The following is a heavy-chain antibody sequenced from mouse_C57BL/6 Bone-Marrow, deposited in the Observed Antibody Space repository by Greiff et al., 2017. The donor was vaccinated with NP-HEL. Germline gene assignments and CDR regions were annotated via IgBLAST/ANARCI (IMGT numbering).Heavy chain of an antibody. J-gene: IGHJ3*01. CDR1: GFTFSSYG. V-gene: IGHV5-6*01. CDR2: ISSGGSYT. D-gene: IGHD1-1*01. CDR3: ARPIITTVVGGFAY. Sequence: EVQLVESGGDLVKPGGSLKLSCAASGFTFSSYGMSWVRQTPDKRLEWVATISSGGSYTYYPDSVEGRFTISRDNAKNTLYLQMSSLKSEDTAMYYCARPIITTVVGGFAYWGQGTLVTVSA.